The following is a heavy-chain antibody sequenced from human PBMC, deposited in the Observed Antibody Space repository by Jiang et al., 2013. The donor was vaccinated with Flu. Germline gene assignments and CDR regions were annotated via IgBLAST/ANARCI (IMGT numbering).Heavy chain of an antibody. D-gene: IGHD3-16*01. Sequence: RLSCAASGFSVSRDYMSWVRQAPGKGLEWVAVIHSDGETHYGDSVKGRFTISRDRSKNTLHLQMNSLRAEDTAVYYCARALTWGRYGANLYYIDYWGPGTLVTVSS. CDR3: ARALTWGRYGANLYYIDY. V-gene: IGHV3-53*01. J-gene: IGHJ4*02. CDR1: GFSVSRDY. CDR2: IHSDGET.